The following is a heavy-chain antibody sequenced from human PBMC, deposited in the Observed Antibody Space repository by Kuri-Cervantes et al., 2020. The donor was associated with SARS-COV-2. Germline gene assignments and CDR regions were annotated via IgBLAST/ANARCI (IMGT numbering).Heavy chain of an antibody. J-gene: IGHJ6*02. CDR1: GYTFSDYY. D-gene: IGHD3-10*01. CDR3: ARGMVRGLIQYYYYGMDV. V-gene: IGHV1-2*04. Sequence: ASVKVSCKASGYTFSDYYKYWVRQAPGQGLEWMGWINPNSGGTNYAQKFQGWVTMTRDTSISTAYMELSRLRSDDTAVYYCARGMVRGLIQYYYYGMDVWGQGTTVTVSS. CDR2: INPNSGGT.